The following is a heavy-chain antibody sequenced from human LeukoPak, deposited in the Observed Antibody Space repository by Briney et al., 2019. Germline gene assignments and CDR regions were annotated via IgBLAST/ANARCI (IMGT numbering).Heavy chain of an antibody. CDR2: IYYSGST. J-gene: IGHJ6*02. V-gene: IGHV4-59*01. CDR3: ARAPPPYCSSTSCYTGGYYYYGMDV. Sequence: SETLSLTCTVSGGSISSYYWSWIRQPPGKGLEWIGYIYYSGSTNYNPSLKSRVTISVGTSKNQFSLKLSSVTAADTAVYYCARAPPPYCSSTSCYTGGYYYYGMDVWGQGTTVTVSS. CDR1: GGSISSYY. D-gene: IGHD2-2*02.